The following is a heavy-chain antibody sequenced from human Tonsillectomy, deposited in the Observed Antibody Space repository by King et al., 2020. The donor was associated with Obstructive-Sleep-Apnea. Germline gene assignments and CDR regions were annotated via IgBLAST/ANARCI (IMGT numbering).Heavy chain of an antibody. CDR3: ASFRSGYNYYYYGMDV. CDR1: GGSISSYY. J-gene: IGHJ6*02. D-gene: IGHD5-18*01. CDR2: IYYSGST. V-gene: IGHV4-59*01. Sequence: VQLQESGPGLVKPSETLSLTCTVSGGSISSYYWSWIRQPPGKGREWIGYIYYSGSTNYNPSLKSRVTISVDTSKNQFSLKLSSVTAADTAVYYCASFRSGYNYYYYGMDVWGQGTTVTVSS.